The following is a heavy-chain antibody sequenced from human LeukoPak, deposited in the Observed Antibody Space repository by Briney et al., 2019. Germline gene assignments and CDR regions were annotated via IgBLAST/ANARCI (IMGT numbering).Heavy chain of an antibody. J-gene: IGHJ4*02. D-gene: IGHD2-2*01. CDR3: ARDPRYCSTNSCYDS. Sequence: PGGSLRLSCAASGFTFSSYAMSWVRQAPGKGLEWVSAISGSGGSTYYADSVKGRFTISRDNSKNTLYLQMNSLRAEDTAVYYCARDPRYCSTNSCYDSWGQGTLVTVSS. V-gene: IGHV3-23*01. CDR2: ISGSGGST. CDR1: GFTFSSYA.